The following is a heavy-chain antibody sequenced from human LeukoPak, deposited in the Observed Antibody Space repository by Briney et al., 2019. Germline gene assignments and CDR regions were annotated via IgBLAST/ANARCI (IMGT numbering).Heavy chain of an antibody. CDR3: ARASVTGLLSY. CDR2: INHSGST. V-gene: IGHV4-34*01. J-gene: IGHJ4*02. D-gene: IGHD6-19*01. Sequence: SGTLSLTRGVYGGSFSGYYWSWVRQPPGKGLEWIGEINHSGSTNYNPSLKSRVTITVDTSKKQFSLKVRSMTAADTAIYYCARASVTGLLSYWGQGTLVTVSS. CDR1: GGSFSGYY.